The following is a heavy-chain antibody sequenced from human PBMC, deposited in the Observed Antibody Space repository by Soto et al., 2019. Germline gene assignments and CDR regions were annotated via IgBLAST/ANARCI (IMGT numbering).Heavy chain of an antibody. V-gene: IGHV3-23*01. D-gene: IGHD6-6*01. Sequence: GGSLRLSCAASGFTFSSYAMSWVRQAPGKGLEWVSAITSSGDSTYYIDSVKGRFTISRDNSKNTLYLQMNSLRGEDTAVYYCAKDRGPFCVAARCYAMDVWGQGTTVTVSS. CDR1: GFTFSSYA. CDR2: ITSSGDST. CDR3: AKDRGPFCVAARCYAMDV. J-gene: IGHJ6*02.